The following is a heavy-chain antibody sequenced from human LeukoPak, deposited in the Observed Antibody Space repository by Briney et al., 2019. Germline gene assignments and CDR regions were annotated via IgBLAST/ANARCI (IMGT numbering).Heavy chain of an antibody. Sequence: GGTLRLSCAASGFTLGNYGMTWVRQAPEKGLEWVSSVSISGENTYYADSVKGRFTISRDNSKDTLYLLMSSLRADDTAVYYCARGRGRNPSGDYYYMAVWGKGPTVTISS. CDR3: ARGRGRNPSGDYYYMAV. CDR1: GFTLGNYG. J-gene: IGHJ6*03. CDR2: VSISGENT. V-gene: IGHV3-23*05. D-gene: IGHD1-14*01.